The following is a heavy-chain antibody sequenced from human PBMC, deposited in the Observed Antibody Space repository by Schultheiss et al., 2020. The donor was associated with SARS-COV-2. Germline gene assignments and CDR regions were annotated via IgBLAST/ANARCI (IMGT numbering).Heavy chain of an antibody. V-gene: IGHV1-3*04. CDR1: GYIFSSHG. J-gene: IGHJ6*02. CDR3: ARGRGGSSAYGMDV. Sequence: ASVKVSCKASGYIFSSHGIHWVRLAPGQRLEWMGWINTGNGDTEYSQKFQGWVTMTRDTSISTAYMELSRLRSDDTAVYYCARGRGGSSAYGMDVWGQGTTVTVSS. D-gene: IGHD2-15*01. CDR2: INTGNGDT.